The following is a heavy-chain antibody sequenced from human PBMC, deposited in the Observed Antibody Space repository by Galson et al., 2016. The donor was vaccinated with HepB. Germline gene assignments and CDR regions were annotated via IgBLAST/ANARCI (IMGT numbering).Heavy chain of an antibody. CDR1: GYTFDSYA. CDR3: ARDHHDHGDYWFDY. Sequence: SLRLSCAASGYTFDSYAMSWVRQAPGKGLEWVAVMSYDGSGKYYAESVKGRFTISRDNSKNTLYLQMNSLRKEDTAVYYCARDHHDHGDYWFDYWGQGTLVTVSS. D-gene: IGHD4-17*01. J-gene: IGHJ4*02. CDR2: MSYDGSGK. V-gene: IGHV3-30*04.